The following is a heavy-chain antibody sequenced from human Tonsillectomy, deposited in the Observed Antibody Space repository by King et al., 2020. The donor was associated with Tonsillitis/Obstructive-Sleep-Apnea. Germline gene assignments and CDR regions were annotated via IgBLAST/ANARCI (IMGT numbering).Heavy chain of an antibody. CDR3: ARGGPSDYDFWRCFYFF. V-gene: IGHV1-46*01. CDR1: GYTFTSYY. D-gene: IGHD3-3*01. Sequence: QLVQSGAEVKKPGASVKVSCKASGYTFTSYYIHWVRQAPGQGLEWVGIINPSGGITSYAHNFQGRVTMTRDTSTSTVHMELSSLRSEDTAVYYCARGGPSDYDFWRCFYFFWGQGTLVTVSS. CDR2: INPSGGIT. J-gene: IGHJ4*02.